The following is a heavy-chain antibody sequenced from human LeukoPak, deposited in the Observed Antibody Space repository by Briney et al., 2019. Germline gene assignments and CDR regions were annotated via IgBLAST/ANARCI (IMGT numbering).Heavy chain of an antibody. D-gene: IGHD3-22*01. CDR1: GYTFSSNW. Sequence: GESLKISCQGSGYTFSSNWIGWVRQMPGKGLEWMASIYPDDADTIYSPSFQGQVTISADKSISTAYLLWSSLKASDTAMYYCARPSGGIYDSSGYYRYYFDYWGRGTLVTVSS. V-gene: IGHV5-51*01. CDR2: IYPDDADT. J-gene: IGHJ4*02. CDR3: ARPSGGIYDSSGYYRYYFDY.